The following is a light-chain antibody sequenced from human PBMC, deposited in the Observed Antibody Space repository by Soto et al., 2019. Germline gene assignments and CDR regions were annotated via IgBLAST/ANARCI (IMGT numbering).Light chain of an antibody. J-gene: IGKJ5*01. Sequence: EILMTQSPDTLSVSPGETATLSCRASQSVSTKLAWYQQKPGQAPRRLINDASTRATGVPARFSGWGSGTESEFTISIQHSEYLAFYDYQQYHNWTPITFGQGTRVEIK. V-gene: IGKV3-15*01. CDR2: DAS. CDR3: QQYHNWTPIT. CDR1: QSVSTK.